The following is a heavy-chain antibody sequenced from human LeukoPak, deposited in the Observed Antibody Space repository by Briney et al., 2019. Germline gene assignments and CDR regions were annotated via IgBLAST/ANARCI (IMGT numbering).Heavy chain of an antibody. CDR3: ARVIAAAALNWFDP. CDR1: GGTFSSYA. J-gene: IGHJ5*02. D-gene: IGHD6-13*01. V-gene: IGHV1-69*04. CDR2: IIPIFGIA. Sequence: GSSVTVSCKASGGTFSSYAISWVRQAPGQGLAWMGRIIPIFGIANYAQKFQGRVTITADKSTSTAYMELSSLRSEDTAVYYCARVIAAAALNWFDPWGQGTLVTVSS.